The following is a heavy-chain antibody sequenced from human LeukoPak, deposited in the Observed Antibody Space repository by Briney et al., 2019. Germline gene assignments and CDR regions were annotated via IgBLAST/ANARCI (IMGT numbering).Heavy chain of an antibody. CDR2: ISSSGSTI. CDR3: ARVQVSDDNWGFFDY. D-gene: IGHD1-1*01. J-gene: IGHJ4*02. V-gene: IGHV3-48*03. CDR1: GFTFSSYE. Sequence: PGGSLRLSCAASGFTFSSYEMNWVRQAPGKGLEWVSYISSSGSTIYYANSVKGRFTISRDNAKNSLYLQMNSLRAEDTAVYYCARVQVSDDNWGFFDYWGQGTLVTVSS.